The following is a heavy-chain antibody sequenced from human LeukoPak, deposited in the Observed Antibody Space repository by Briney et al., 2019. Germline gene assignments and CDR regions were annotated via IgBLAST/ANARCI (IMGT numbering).Heavy chain of an antibody. CDR3: ARDLGGAAAGIYMDV. Sequence: GGSLRLSCAASGFTFSSYSMNWVRQAPGKGLEWVSSISSSSSYIYYADSVKGRFTISRDNAKNSLYLQMNSLRAEDTAVYYCARDLGGAAAGIYMDVWGKGTTVTVSS. D-gene: IGHD6-13*01. J-gene: IGHJ6*03. CDR2: ISSSSSYI. CDR1: GFTFSSYS. V-gene: IGHV3-21*01.